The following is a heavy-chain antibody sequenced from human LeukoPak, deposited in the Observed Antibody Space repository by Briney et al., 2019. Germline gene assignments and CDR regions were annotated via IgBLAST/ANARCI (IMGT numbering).Heavy chain of an antibody. D-gene: IGHD3-22*01. CDR3: ARDLGHNYYGSSGGFDY. Sequence: GRSLRLSCAASGFTSSSYGMHWVRQAPGKGLEWVAVIWYDGSNKYYADSVKGRFTISRDNSKNTLYLQMNSLRAEDTAVYYCARDLGHNYYGSSGGFDYWGQGTLVTVSS. CDR2: IWYDGSNK. CDR1: GFTSSSYG. J-gene: IGHJ4*02. V-gene: IGHV3-33*01.